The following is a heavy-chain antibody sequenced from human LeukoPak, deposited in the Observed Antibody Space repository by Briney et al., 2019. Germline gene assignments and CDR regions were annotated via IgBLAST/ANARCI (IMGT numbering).Heavy chain of an antibody. CDR1: GLTFSSYA. CDR3: ARGRYCSGGSCSGSYFDY. J-gene: IGHJ4*02. V-gene: IGHV3-23*01. CDR2: ISGSGGST. D-gene: IGHD2-15*01. Sequence: PGGSLRLSCAASGLTFSSYAMSWVRQAPGKGLEGVSGISGSGGSTYYADSVKGRFTISRDNSKNTLYLQMNSLRAEDTALYYCARGRYCSGGSCSGSYFDYWGQGTLVTVSS.